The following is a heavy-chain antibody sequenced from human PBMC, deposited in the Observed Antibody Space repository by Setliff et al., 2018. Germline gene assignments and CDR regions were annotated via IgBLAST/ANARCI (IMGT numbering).Heavy chain of an antibody. Sequence: SETLSLTCDIQGGAVSGSYWSWIRQTPGKDLEWIGEISHNGRVSSSPSLKSRVTISVDRAKNHFSLKLTSATAADTAMYYCARSRYYDSSGNNYGLDYWGQGTLVTVSS. J-gene: IGHJ4*02. CDR3: ARSRYYDSSGNNYGLDY. V-gene: IGHV4-34*01. CDR2: ISHNGRV. D-gene: IGHD3-22*01. CDR1: GGAVSGSY.